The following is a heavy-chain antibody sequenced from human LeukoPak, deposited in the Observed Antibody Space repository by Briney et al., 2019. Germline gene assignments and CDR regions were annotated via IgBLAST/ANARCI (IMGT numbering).Heavy chain of an antibody. J-gene: IGHJ4*02. V-gene: IGHV1-2*06. Sequence: WASVKVSCKASGYTCTGYYMHWVRQAPGQGLEWMGRINPNSGGTNYAQKFQGRVTMTKDTSISTAYMELSRLRSDDTAVYYCARDGLWWGYPLDYWGQGTLVTVSS. D-gene: IGHD4/OR15-4a*01. CDR1: GYTCTGYY. CDR3: ARDGLWWGYPLDY. CDR2: INPNSGGT.